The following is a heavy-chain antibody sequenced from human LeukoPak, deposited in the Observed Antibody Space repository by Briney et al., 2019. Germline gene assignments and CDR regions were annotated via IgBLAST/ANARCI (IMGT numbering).Heavy chain of an antibody. CDR1: GFTFSDYY. J-gene: IGHJ4*02. V-gene: IGHV3-11*03. D-gene: IGHD2-15*01. CDR2: ISSSSSYT. Sequence: GGSLRLSCAASGFTFSDYYMSWIRQAPGKGLEWVSYISSSSSYTNYADSVKGRCTISRDNAKNSLYLQMNSLRAEDTAVYYCARLYCSGGSCYPYFDYWGQGTLVTVSS. CDR3: ARLYCSGGSCYPYFDY.